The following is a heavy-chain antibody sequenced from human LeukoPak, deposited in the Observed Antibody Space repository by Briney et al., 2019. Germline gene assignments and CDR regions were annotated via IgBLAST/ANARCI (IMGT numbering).Heavy chain of an antibody. J-gene: IGHJ4*02. Sequence: PGGSLRLSCAASGFTFSSYAMHWVRQAPGKGLEWVAVISYDGSNKYYADSVKGRFTISRDNSKNTLYLQMNSLRAEDTAVYYCASQDGYYDFWSGYLYYFDYWGQGTLVTVSS. V-gene: IGHV3-30-3*01. CDR2: ISYDGSNK. CDR1: GFTFSSYA. CDR3: ASQDGYYDFWSGYLYYFDY. D-gene: IGHD3-3*01.